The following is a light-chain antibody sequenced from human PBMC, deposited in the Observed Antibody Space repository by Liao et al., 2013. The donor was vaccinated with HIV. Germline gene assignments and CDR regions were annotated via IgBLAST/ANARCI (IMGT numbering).Light chain of an antibody. Sequence: SYELTQPPSVSVSPGQTVSVTCSGDKLGDKYACWYQQKPGQSPVLVIFQDRKRPSGIPERFSGSNSGNTATLTISGTQTLDEADYYCQAWDSSNMIFGGGTKLTVL. V-gene: IGLV3-1*01. CDR1: KLGDKY. CDR3: QAWDSSNMI. CDR2: QDR. J-gene: IGLJ2*01.